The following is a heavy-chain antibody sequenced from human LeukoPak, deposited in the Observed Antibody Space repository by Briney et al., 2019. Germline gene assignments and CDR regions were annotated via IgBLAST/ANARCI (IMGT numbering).Heavy chain of an antibody. J-gene: IGHJ4*02. CDR2: ISSSSSSI. Sequence: GGSLRLSCAASGFTFSSYSMNWVRQAPGKGLEWVSYISSSSSSIYYADSVNGRFTISRDNAKNSLYLQMNNLRVDDTAVYYCARSGGYGWDYWGQGAVVTVSS. D-gene: IGHD5-12*01. CDR3: ARSGGYGWDY. CDR1: GFTFSSYS. V-gene: IGHV3-48*04.